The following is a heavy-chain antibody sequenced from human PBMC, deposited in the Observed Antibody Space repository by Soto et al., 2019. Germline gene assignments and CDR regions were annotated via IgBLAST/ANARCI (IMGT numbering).Heavy chain of an antibody. CDR2: ISSSSSYI. J-gene: IGHJ6*02. D-gene: IGHD3-3*01. Sequence: GGSLRLSCAASGFTFSSYGISWIRLSPGKGLEWVSSISSSSSYIYYADSVKGRFTISRDKAKKSLYLQMNSLRAEDTAVYYCARDARYDFWSGYYRDYGMDVWGQGTTVTVS. CDR3: ARDARYDFWSGYYRDYGMDV. V-gene: IGHV3-21*01. CDR1: GFTFSSYG.